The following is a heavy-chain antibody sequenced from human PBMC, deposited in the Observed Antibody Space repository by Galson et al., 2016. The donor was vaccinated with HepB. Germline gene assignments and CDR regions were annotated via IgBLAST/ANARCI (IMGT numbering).Heavy chain of an antibody. CDR1: GFTFSSYA. Sequence: SLRLSCAASGFTFSSYAMHWVRQAPGKGLEWVAVIPYDGSNEYYTDFVKGRFIISRDNSKNTLYLQMNSLRAEDTAVYYCVRPEGIQLWSPHYYYYYGMDVWGQGTTVTVSS. CDR3: VRPEGIQLWSPHYYYYYGMDV. D-gene: IGHD5-18*01. CDR2: IPYDGSNE. V-gene: IGHV3-30-3*01. J-gene: IGHJ6*02.